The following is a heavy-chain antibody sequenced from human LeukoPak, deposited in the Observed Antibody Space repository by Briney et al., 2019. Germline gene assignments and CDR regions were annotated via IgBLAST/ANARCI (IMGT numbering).Heavy chain of an antibody. Sequence: SLQISGEGSGSIFTNYWIAWVRPVPGKGGEGVGNVNPANYDTTYSPSFQAQVTITVDKSISPAYLQWSSLKASDTAIYYCARHYSSAWLAYWGQGALVTVSS. V-gene: IGHV5-51*01. D-gene: IGHD6-19*01. CDR1: GSIFTNYW. J-gene: IGHJ4*02. CDR2: VNPANYDT. CDR3: ARHYSSAWLAY.